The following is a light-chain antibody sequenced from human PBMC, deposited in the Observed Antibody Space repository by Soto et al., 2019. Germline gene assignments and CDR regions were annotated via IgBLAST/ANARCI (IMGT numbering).Light chain of an antibody. CDR1: RSVSNNY. CDR3: QQYGSSPT. J-gene: IGKJ3*01. V-gene: IGKV3-20*01. Sequence: EIVLTQSPGTLSLSPGERATLSCRASRSVSNNYLAWYRQKPGQTPRLLIYGASSRAAGIPDRFSGSGSGTDFTLTISRLEPEDFAVYFCQQYGSSPTFGPRTKVEIK. CDR2: GAS.